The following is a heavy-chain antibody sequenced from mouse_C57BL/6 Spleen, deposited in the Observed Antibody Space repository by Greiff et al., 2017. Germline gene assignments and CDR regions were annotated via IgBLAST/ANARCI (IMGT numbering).Heavy chain of an antibody. D-gene: IGHD2-4*01. CDR2: ISNLAYSI. CDR3: ARGGLRRDYYAMDY. J-gene: IGHJ4*01. V-gene: IGHV5-15*01. Sequence: EVQVVESGGGLVQPGGSLKLPCAASGFTFSDYGMAWVRQAPRKGPEWVAFISNLAYSIYYADTVTGRFTISRENAKNTLYLEMSSLRSEDTAMYYCARGGLRRDYYAMDYWGQGTSVTVSS. CDR1: GFTFSDYG.